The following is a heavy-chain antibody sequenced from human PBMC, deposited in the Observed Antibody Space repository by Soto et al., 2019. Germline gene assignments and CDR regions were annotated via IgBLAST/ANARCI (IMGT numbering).Heavy chain of an antibody. CDR1: GFTFSSYA. D-gene: IGHD3-10*01. CDR2: ISGSGGNT. Sequence: GGSLRLSCAASGFTFSSYAMSWVRQAPGKGLEWVSGISGSGGNTYYADSVKGRFTISRDSSKNTLYLQMSSLRAEDTAVYYWAKQGDHFYYYHMDVSGQGPTVTVYS. V-gene: IGHV3-23*01. J-gene: IGHJ6*02. CDR3: AKQGDHFYYYHMDV.